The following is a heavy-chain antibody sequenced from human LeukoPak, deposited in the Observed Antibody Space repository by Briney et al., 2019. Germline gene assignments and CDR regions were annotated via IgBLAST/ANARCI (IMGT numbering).Heavy chain of an antibody. CDR1: GYTFTVYY. D-gene: IGHD7-27*01. J-gene: IGHJ3*02. CDR3: ARDGNWGSLRGAFDI. V-gene: IGHV1-2*02. Sequence: ASVKVSCKASGYTFTVYYMHWVRHAPGQGLEWMGWINPNSGGTNYAQNFQGRVTMTRDTSISTAYMELSRLRSDDTAVYYCARDGNWGSLRGAFDIWGQGTMVTVSS. CDR2: INPNSGGT.